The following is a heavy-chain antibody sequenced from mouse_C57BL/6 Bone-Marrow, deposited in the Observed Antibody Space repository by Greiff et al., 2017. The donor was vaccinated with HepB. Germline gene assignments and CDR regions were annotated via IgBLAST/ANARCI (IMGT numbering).Heavy chain of an antibody. CDR3: ARSRYYGPFAY. J-gene: IGHJ3*01. D-gene: IGHD1-1*01. CDR2: IYPGSGNT. V-gene: IGHV1-76*01. Sequence: VQVVESGAELVRPGASVKLSCKASGYTFTDYYINWVKQRPGQGLEWIARIYPGSGNTYYNEKFKGKATLTAEKSSSTAYMQISSLTSEDSAVYFCARSRYYGPFAYWGQGTLVTVSA. CDR1: GYTFTDYY.